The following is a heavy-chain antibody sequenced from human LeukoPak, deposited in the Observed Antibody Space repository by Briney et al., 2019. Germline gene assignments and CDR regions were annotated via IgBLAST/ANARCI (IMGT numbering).Heavy chain of an antibody. J-gene: IGHJ4*02. CDR3: ARGVQLERFDY. D-gene: IGHD1-1*01. Sequence: SETLSLTCTVSGGSISSGSYYWGWIRQPPGKVLEWIGNIYYSGSTNYNPSLKSRVTISVDTPKNQFSLKLSSVTAADTAVYYCARGVQLERFDYWGQGTLVTVSS. V-gene: IGHV4-61*01. CDR1: GGSISSGSYY. CDR2: IYYSGST.